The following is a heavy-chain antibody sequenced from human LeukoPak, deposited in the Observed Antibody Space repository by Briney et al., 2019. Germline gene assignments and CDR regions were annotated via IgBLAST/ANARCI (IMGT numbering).Heavy chain of an antibody. CDR3: ASGVGAAFDP. CDR2: ISSSSSYI. V-gene: IGHV3-21*04. Sequence: PGGSLRLSCAASGFTFSSYSMNWVRQAPGKGLEWVSSISSSSSYIYYADSVKGRFTISRDDAKNSLYLQMNSLRAEDTAVYYCASGVGAAFDPWGQGTLVTVSS. J-gene: IGHJ5*02. D-gene: IGHD1-26*01. CDR1: GFTFSSYS.